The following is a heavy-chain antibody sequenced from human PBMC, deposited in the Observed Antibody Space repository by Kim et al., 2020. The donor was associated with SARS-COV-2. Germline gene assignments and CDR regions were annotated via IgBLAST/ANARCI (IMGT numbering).Heavy chain of an antibody. CDR1: GFSLSTSGVG. Sequence: SGPTLVNPTQTLTLTCTFSGFSLSTSGVGVGWIRQPPGKALEWLALIYWDDDKRYSPSLKSRLTITKDTSKNQVVLTMTNMDPVDTATYYCAHIRESTMVRGVIIIRGNVAFDIWGQGTMVTVSS. CDR2: IYWDDDK. J-gene: IGHJ3*02. D-gene: IGHD3-10*01. V-gene: IGHV2-5*02. CDR3: AHIRESTMVRGVIIIRGNVAFDI.